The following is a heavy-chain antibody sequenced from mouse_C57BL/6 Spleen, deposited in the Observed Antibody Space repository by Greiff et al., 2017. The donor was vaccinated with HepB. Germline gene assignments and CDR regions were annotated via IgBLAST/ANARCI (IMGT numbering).Heavy chain of an antibody. J-gene: IGHJ2*01. V-gene: IGHV5-6*01. D-gene: IGHD2-4*01. CDR1: GFTFSSYG. Sequence: EVNLVESGGDLVKPGGSLKLSCAASGFTFSSYGMSWVRQTPDKRLEWVATISSGGSYTYYPDSVKGRFTISRDNAKNTLYLQMSSLKSEDTAMYYCASGGLRRYFDYWGQGTTLTVSS. CDR2: ISSGGSYT. CDR3: ASGGLRRYFDY.